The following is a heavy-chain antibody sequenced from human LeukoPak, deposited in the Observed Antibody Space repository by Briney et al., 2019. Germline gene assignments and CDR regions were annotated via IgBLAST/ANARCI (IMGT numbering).Heavy chain of an antibody. V-gene: IGHV3-7*01. CDR1: GFTFSSYW. D-gene: IGHD6-13*01. CDR2: IKQDGSAK. J-gene: IGHJ6*03. Sequence: TGGSLRLSCAASGFTFSSYWMSWVRQAPGKGLEWVANIKQDGSAKYYVDSVKGRFTISRDNAKNSLYLQMNSLRAEDTAVYYCAREDYISSWYPHYYMDVWGKGTTVTISS. CDR3: AREDYISSWYPHYYMDV.